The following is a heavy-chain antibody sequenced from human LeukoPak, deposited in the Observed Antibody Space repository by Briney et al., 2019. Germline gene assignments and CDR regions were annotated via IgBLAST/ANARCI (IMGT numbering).Heavy chain of an antibody. CDR1: GGTFSSYA. Sequence: ASVKVSCKASGGTFSSYAISWVRQAPGQGLEWMGRIIPIFGIANYAQKFQGRVTITADKSTSTAYMELSSLRSEDTAVYYCARDVRGDFYFDYWGQGTLVTVSS. CDR2: IIPIFGIA. V-gene: IGHV1-69*04. J-gene: IGHJ4*02. D-gene: IGHD4-17*01. CDR3: ARDVRGDFYFDY.